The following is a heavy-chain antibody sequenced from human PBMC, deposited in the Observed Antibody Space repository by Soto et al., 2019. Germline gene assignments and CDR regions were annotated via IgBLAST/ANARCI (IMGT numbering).Heavy chain of an antibody. Sequence: SSETLSVTCTVAYGNIINYYCRCILQNPGKGLEWIGYIYYSGSTNYNPSLKSRVTISVDTSKNQFSLKLSSVTAADTAVYYCAREGIVGAYQLGMDVWGQGTTVTVSS. V-gene: IGHV4-59*01. J-gene: IGHJ6*02. CDR2: IYYSGST. D-gene: IGHD1-26*01. CDR1: YGNIINYY. CDR3: AREGIVGAYQLGMDV.